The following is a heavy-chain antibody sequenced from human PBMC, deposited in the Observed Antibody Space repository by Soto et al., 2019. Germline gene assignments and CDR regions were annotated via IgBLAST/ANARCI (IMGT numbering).Heavy chain of an antibody. Sequence: QVQLVESGGGVVQPGRSLRLSCAASGFTFSTYAMHWVRQAPGKGLEWVAVLSYDGSNKYYADSVKGRFTIYRDNSKNTLYLQMNILRAEDTAVYYCARVVPVAMYYYYGMDVWGQRTTVTVSS. V-gene: IGHV3-30*03. CDR3: ARVVPVAMYYYYGMDV. CDR2: LSYDGSNK. CDR1: GFTFSTYA. J-gene: IGHJ6*02. D-gene: IGHD2-2*01.